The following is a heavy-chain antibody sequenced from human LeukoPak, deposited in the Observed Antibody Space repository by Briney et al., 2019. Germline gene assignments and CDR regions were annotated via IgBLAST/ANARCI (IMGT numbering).Heavy chain of an antibody. J-gene: IGHJ4*02. D-gene: IGHD4/OR15-4a*01. CDR3: ARRAGAYSHPYDY. CDR1: EFSFGSNY. V-gene: IGHV3-23*01. Sequence: GGSLRLSCAASEFSFGSNYMTWVRQAPGKGLEWVSAISGSGGSTYYADSVKGRFTISRDNSKNTLYLQMNSLRAEDTAVYYCARRAGAYSHPYDYRGQGTLVTVSS. CDR2: ISGSGGST.